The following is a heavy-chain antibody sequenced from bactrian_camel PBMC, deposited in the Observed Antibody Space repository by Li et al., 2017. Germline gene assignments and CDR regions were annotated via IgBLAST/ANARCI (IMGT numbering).Heavy chain of an antibody. CDR3: AADLRWCLLLQFESDR. D-gene: IGHD3*01. Sequence: HVQLVESGGGSVQVGGSLNLSCVATSGYSYSTYCMGWVRQAPGKEREGVAAISPGTGRRWYGDSVKGRFTISRDDNQRTIYLQMNSLEPEDTAIYYCAADLRWCLLLQFESDRLGPGDPGHRL. CDR1: GYSYSTYC. J-gene: IGHJ6*01. V-gene: IGHV3S1*01. CDR2: ISPGTGRR.